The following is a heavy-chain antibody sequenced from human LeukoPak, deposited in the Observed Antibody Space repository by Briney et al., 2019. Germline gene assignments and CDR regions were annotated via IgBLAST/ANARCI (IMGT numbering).Heavy chain of an antibody. CDR3: AREPNYYDSSGYRDAFDI. Sequence: SETLSLTCTVSGGSISSYYWSWIRQPPGKGLEWIGYIYYSRSTNYNPSLKSRVTISVDTSKNQFSLKLSSVTAADTAVYYCAREPNYYDSSGYRDAFDIWGQGTMVTVSS. V-gene: IGHV4-59*01. CDR1: GGSISSYY. D-gene: IGHD3-22*01. J-gene: IGHJ3*02. CDR2: IYYSRST.